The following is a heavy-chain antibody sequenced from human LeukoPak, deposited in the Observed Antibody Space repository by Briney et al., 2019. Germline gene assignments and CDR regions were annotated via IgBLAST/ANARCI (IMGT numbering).Heavy chain of an antibody. CDR3: AREFRVVRGVIITWRGDMDV. J-gene: IGHJ6*02. D-gene: IGHD3-10*01. CDR2: IIPILGIA. Sequence: ASVKVSCKASGGTFSSYAISWVRQAPGQGLEWMGRIIPILGIANYAQKFQGRVTITADKSTSTAYMELSSLRSEDTAVYYCAREFRVVRGVIITWRGDMDVWAKGPRSPSP. V-gene: IGHV1-69*04. CDR1: GGTFSSYA.